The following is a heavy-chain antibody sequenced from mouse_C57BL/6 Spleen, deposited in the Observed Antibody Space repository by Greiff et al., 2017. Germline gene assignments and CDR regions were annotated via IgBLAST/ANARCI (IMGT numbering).Heavy chain of an antibody. J-gene: IGHJ4*01. Sequence: VQLQQPGAELVKPGASVKLSCKASGYTFTSYWMNWVKQRPGQGLEWIGMINPNSGSTNYNEKFKRKATLTVDKAASTAYMQLSSLTSEDSAVYYCARGDDGYYAMDYGGQGTSVTVSS. CDR1: GYTFTSYW. V-gene: IGHV1-64*01. CDR3: ARGDDGYYAMDY. D-gene: IGHD2-3*01. CDR2: INPNSGST.